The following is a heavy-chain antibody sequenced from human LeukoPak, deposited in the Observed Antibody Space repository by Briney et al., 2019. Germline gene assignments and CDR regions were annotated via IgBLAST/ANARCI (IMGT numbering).Heavy chain of an antibody. J-gene: IGHJ2*01. CDR2: IYSSGST. Sequence: ASQTLSLTCTVSGGSISSGTYYWSWLRQPAGKGLEWIGRIYSSGSTNYNPSLKSRVSISVDTSKNQFSLKLTSVTAADTAVYYCARVYYSNSYDYWYFDLWGRGTLVTVSS. CDR3: ARVYYSNSYDYWYFDL. CDR1: GGSISSGTYY. D-gene: IGHD6-13*01. V-gene: IGHV4-61*02.